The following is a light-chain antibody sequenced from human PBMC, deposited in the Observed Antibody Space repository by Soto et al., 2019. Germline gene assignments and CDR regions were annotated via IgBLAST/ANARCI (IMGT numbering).Light chain of an antibody. J-gene: IGLJ3*02. CDR2: DNN. CDR1: SSNIGNNY. Sequence: QSVLTQPPSVSAAPGQKVTISCSGTSSNIGNNYVSWYQHLPGTAPKLLIYDNNKRPSGIPDRFSGSKSGTSATLGITGLQTGDEADYYCGTWDSSLSAGMFGGGTKL. V-gene: IGLV1-51*01. CDR3: GTWDSSLSAGM.